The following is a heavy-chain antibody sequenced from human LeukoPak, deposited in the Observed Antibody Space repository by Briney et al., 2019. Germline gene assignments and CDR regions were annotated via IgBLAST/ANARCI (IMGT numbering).Heavy chain of an antibody. CDR2: INHSGST. V-gene: IGHV4-34*01. Sequence: SETLSLTCAVYGGSFSGYYWSWIRQPPGKGLEWIGEINHSGSTNYNPSLKSRVTISVDTSKNQFSLKLSSVTAADTAVYYCARHRRNYYGSGGWFDPWGQGTLVTVSS. CDR3: ARHRRNYYGSGGWFDP. CDR1: GGSFSGYY. D-gene: IGHD3-10*01. J-gene: IGHJ5*02.